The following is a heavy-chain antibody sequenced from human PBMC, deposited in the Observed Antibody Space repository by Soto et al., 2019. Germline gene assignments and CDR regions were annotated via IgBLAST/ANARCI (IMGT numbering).Heavy chain of an antibody. V-gene: IGHV1-18*01. CDR1: GYTFSNYG. J-gene: IGHJ1*01. Sequence: ASVKVSCKASGYTFSNYGIHWVRQAPGQGLEWMGWISGFNGNTNYAQKVQGRVTMTTDTPTSTAYMEVRSLRSDDTAVYYCARERDHSSWSSAEYLQHWGQGTLVTVSS. CDR3: ARERDHSSWSSAEYLQH. D-gene: IGHD6-13*01. CDR2: ISGFNGNT.